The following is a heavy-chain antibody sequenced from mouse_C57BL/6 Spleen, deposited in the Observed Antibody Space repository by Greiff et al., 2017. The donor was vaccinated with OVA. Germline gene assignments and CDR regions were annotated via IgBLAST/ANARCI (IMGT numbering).Heavy chain of an antibody. CDR2: ISGGGGNT. D-gene: IGHD2-1*01. Sequence: EVQLVESGGGLVKPGGSLKLSCAASGFTFSSYTMSWVRQTPEKRLEWVATISGGGGNTYYPDSVKGRFTISRDNAKNTLYLQMSSLRSEDTALYYCARQSGGNYVGNAMDYWGQGTSVTVSS. V-gene: IGHV5-9*01. CDR1: GFTFSSYT. J-gene: IGHJ4*01. CDR3: ARQSGGNYVGNAMDY.